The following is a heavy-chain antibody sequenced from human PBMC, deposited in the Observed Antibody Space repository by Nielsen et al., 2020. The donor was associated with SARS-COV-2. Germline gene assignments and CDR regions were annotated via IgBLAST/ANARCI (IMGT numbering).Heavy chain of an antibody. CDR1: GGSFNGYY. J-gene: IGHJ4*02. CDR3: ARSRSILTGYYPDY. V-gene: IGHV4-34*01. CDR2: INHSGST. Sequence: SETLSLTCVVNGGSFNGYYWSWIRQPPGKGLEWIGEINHSGSTNYNPSLKSRVTISVDTSKNQFSLKLSSVTAADTAVYYCARSRSILTGYYPDYWGQGTLVTVSS. D-gene: IGHD3-9*01.